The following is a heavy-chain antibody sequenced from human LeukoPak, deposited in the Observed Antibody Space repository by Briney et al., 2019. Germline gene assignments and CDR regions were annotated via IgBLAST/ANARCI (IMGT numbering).Heavy chain of an antibody. D-gene: IGHD3-10*01. V-gene: IGHV1-2*02. J-gene: IGHJ4*02. CDR3: ARYYGSGRYVDY. Sequence: ASVKVSCKASGYTFTGYYIHWVRQAPGQGLEWMGWINPNSGGTNYAQKFQGRVTMTRDTSISTAYMELSRLRSDDTAVYYCARYYGSGRYVDYWGQGTLVTVSS. CDR2: INPNSGGT. CDR1: GYTFTGYY.